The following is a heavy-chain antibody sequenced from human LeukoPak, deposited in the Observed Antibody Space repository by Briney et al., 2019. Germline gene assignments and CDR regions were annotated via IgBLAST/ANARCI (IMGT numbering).Heavy chain of an antibody. CDR2: INHSGST. V-gene: IGHV4-34*01. CDR3: ASLLYCSSTSCYHPSGQH. D-gene: IGHD2-2*01. Sequence: SETLSLTSAVYGGSFSGYYWSWIRQPPGKGLEWIGEINHSGSTNYSPSLKSRVTISVDTSKNQFSLKLSSVTAADTAVYYCASLLYCSSTSCYHPSGQHWGQGTLVTVSS. J-gene: IGHJ1*01. CDR1: GGSFSGYY.